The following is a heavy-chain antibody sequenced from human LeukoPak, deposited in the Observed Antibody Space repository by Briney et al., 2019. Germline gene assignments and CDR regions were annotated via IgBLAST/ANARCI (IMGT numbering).Heavy chain of an antibody. V-gene: IGHV3-20*04. CDR2: INWNGGST. CDR3: ARSLDTAMGGYAPGRGYYYYYYYMDV. D-gene: IGHD5-18*01. J-gene: IGHJ6*03. CDR1: GFTFDDYG. Sequence: GGSLRLSCAASGFTFDDYGMSWVRQAPGKGLEWVSGINWNGGSTGYADSVKGRFTISRDNAKNSLYLQMNSLRAEDTALYYCARSLDTAMGGYAPGRGYYYYYYYMDVWGKGTTVTVSS.